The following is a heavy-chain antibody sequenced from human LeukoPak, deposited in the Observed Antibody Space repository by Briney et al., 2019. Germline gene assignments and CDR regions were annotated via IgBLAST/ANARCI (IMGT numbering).Heavy chain of an antibody. D-gene: IGHD3-22*01. CDR3: AREGYDSSGYYDY. CDR1: GFTLSTYD. J-gene: IGHJ4*02. V-gene: IGHV3-13*01. CDR2: IYRAGDT. Sequence: AGGSLRLSCAASGFTLSTYDMHWVRQPTGEGLEWVSIIYRAGDTYYPGSVKGRFTISRDNAKNSLYLQMNSLRAEDTAVYYCAREGYDSSGYYDYWGQGTLVTVSS.